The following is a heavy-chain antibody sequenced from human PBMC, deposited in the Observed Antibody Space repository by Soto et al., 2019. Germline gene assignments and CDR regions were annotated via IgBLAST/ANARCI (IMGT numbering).Heavy chain of an antibody. D-gene: IGHD6-13*01. V-gene: IGHV3-15*01. Sequence: GGSLXLSCAASGFXFSNAWMSWVRQAPGKGLEWVGRIKSKTDGGTTDYAAPVKGRFTISRDDSKNTLYLQMNSLKTEDTAVYYCTTDRGKSSHHAFDIWGQGTMVTVSS. CDR2: IKSKTDGGTT. J-gene: IGHJ3*02. CDR1: GFXFSNAW. CDR3: TTDRGKSSHHAFDI.